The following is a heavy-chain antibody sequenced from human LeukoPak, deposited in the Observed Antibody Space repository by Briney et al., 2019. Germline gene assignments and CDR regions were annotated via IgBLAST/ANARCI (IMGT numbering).Heavy chain of an antibody. CDR2: LNPNTGRT. D-gene: IGHD3-9*01. J-gene: IGHJ4*02. CDR1: GYTFNDHV. V-gene: IGHV1-2*02. Sequence: ASVKVSCKSSGYTFNDHVIHWLRQAPEQGLEWMGWLNPNTGRTNYAQKFQGRVTMTRDSSISTVYIELSSLITDDTAVYYCARGRDYDILTYFDYWGQGTLVTVSS. CDR3: ARGRDYDILTYFDY.